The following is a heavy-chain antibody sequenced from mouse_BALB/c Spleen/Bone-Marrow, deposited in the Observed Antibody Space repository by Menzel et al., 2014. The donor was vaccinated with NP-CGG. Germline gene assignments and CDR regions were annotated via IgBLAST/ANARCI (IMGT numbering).Heavy chain of an antibody. J-gene: IGHJ4*01. CDR1: GFNIKDTY. CDR2: IDPANGNT. D-gene: IGHD2-3*01. Sequence: VQLQHPGAELVKPGASVKLSCTASGFNIKDTYMHWVKQRPEQGLEWIGRIDPANGNTKYDPKFQGKATITADTSSNTAYLQLSSLTSEDTAVYYCARNGYYVYYYAMDYWGQGTSVTVSS. CDR3: ARNGYYVYYYAMDY. V-gene: IGHV14-3*02.